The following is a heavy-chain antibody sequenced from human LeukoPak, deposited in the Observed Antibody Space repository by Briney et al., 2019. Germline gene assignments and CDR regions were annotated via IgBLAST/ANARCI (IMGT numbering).Heavy chain of an antibody. CDR3: ARGKRGYSYTVDV. D-gene: IGHD5-18*01. J-gene: IGHJ6*04. CDR1: GAFITSIPYY. Sequence: PSETLSLTCTVSGAFITSIPYYWSWIRQPPGKGLEWIGYIYYSGSTNYNPSLKSRVTISVDTSKNQFSLKLSSVTAADTAVYYCARGKRGYSYTVDVWGKGTTVTISS. CDR2: IYYSGST. V-gene: IGHV4-61*01.